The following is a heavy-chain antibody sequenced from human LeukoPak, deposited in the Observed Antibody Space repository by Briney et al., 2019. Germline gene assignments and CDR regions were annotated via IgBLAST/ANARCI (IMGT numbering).Heavy chain of an antibody. V-gene: IGHV4-34*01. CDR3: ARGPPTADIVVVVADLAGAFDI. D-gene: IGHD2-15*01. J-gene: IGHJ3*02. CDR1: GGSFSGYY. Sequence: SETLSLTCAVYGGSFSGYYWSWIRQPPGKGLEWIGEINNSGSTNYNPSLKSRVTISVDTSKNQFSLKLSSVTAADTAVYYCARGPPTADIVVVVADLAGAFDIWGQGTMVTVSS. CDR2: INNSGST.